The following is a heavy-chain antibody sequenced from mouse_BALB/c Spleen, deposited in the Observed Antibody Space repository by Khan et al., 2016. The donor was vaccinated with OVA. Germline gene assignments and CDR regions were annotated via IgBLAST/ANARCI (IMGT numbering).Heavy chain of an antibody. CDR3: TSSNSYGNSLYAMDY. Sequence: DLVKPGASVKLSCKASGYTFTSYWINWIKQRPGQGLEWIGRVSPGSGSPYYNEIFKGKATVTVDKSSSTAYIQLDSLSSEDSAVYFVTSSNSYGNSLYAMDYWGQGTSVTVSS. CDR2: VSPGSGSP. V-gene: IGHV1S41*01. J-gene: IGHJ4*01. D-gene: IGHD1-1*01. CDR1: GYTFTSYW.